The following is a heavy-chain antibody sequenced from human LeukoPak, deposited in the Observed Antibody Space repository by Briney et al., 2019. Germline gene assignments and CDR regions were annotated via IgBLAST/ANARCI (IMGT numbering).Heavy chain of an antibody. CDR2: ISASGTTR. D-gene: IGHD6-19*01. V-gene: IGHV3-23*01. CDR1: GFTFNIYV. J-gene: IGHJ4*02. CDR3: VAGRWTF. Sequence: GGSLRLSCAASGFTFNIYVMNWVRQAPGKGLEGISTISASGTTRYRADSVKGRFTISRDNSNNMLYLQMNSLRAEDAAVYYCVAGRWTFWGQGALVTVSS.